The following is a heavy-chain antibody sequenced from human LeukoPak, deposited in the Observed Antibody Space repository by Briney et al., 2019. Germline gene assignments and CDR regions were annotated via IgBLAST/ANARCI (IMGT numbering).Heavy chain of an antibody. J-gene: IGHJ4*02. CDR2: INPSGGST. D-gene: IGHD6-6*01. V-gene: IGHV1-46*01. Sequence: GASVKVSCKASGYTFTSYYMHWVRQAPGQGLEWMGIINPSGGSTSYAQKFQGRVTMTRDTSTSTVYMELSSLRSEDTAVYYCAREKGHGIAARGPLDYWGQGTLVTVSS. CDR3: AREKGHGIAARGPLDY. CDR1: GYTFTSYY.